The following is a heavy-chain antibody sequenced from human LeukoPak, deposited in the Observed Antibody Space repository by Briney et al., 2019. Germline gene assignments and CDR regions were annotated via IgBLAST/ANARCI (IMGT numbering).Heavy chain of an antibody. CDR1: GGSFSGYY. Sequence: SETLSLTCAVYGGSFSGYYWSWIRQPPGKGLEWIGEINHSGSTNYNPSLKSRVTISVDTSKNQFSLKLSSVTAADTAVYYCVRYSSSSRAEDYWGQGTLVTVSS. CDR2: INHSGST. V-gene: IGHV4-34*01. J-gene: IGHJ4*02. D-gene: IGHD6-6*01. CDR3: VRYSSSSRAEDY.